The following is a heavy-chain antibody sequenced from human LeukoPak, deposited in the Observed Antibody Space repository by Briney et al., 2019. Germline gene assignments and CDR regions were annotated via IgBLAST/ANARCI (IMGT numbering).Heavy chain of an antibody. V-gene: IGHV4-34*01. D-gene: IGHD4-17*01. J-gene: IGHJ2*01. CDR2: INHSGST. CDR1: GGSFSGYY. CDR3: ARGGLRSPIGFWYFDL. Sequence: SETLSLTCAVYGGSFSGYYWSWIRQPPGKGLEWIGEINHSGSTNYNPSLKSRVTISVDTSKNQFSPKLSSVTAADTAVYYCARGGLRSPIGFWYFDLWGRGTLVTVSS.